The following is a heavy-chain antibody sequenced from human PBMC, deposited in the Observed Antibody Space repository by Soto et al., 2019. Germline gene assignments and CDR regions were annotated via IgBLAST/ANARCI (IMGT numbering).Heavy chain of an antibody. V-gene: IGHV1-18*01. CDR2: ISAYNGNT. J-gene: IGHJ4*02. D-gene: IGHD6-13*01. CDR1: GYTFTSYG. Sequence: QVQLVQSGAEVKKPGTSVKVSCKASGYTFTSYGISWVRQAPGQGLEWMGWISAYNGNTNYAQKLQGRVTMTTDTSTSTAYMELRSLRSDDTAVYYCARAKRGYGSSWYEDYWGRGTLVTVSS. CDR3: ARAKRGYGSSWYEDY.